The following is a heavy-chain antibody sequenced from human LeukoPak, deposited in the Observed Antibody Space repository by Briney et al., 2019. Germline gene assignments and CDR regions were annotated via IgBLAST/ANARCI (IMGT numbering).Heavy chain of an antibody. Sequence: GGSLRLSCAASGFTVSSNYMSWVRQAPGKGLEWVSVIYSGGSTYYADSVKGRFTISRDNSKNTLYLQMNSLRAEDTAVYYCAKEEDSSDYFDYWGQGTLVTVSS. CDR1: GFTVSSNY. D-gene: IGHD6-19*01. V-gene: IGHV3-66*01. J-gene: IGHJ4*02. CDR3: AKEEDSSDYFDY. CDR2: IYSGGST.